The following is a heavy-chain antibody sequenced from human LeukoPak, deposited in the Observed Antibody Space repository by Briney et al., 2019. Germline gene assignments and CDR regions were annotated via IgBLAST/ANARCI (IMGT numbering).Heavy chain of an antibody. V-gene: IGHV3-64D*06. J-gene: IGHJ5*02. CDR2: ISSNGGST. CDR1: GFTFGTHA. D-gene: IGHD4-17*01. Sequence: PGGSLRLSCSASGFTFGTHAMYWVRQAPGKGLEYVSGISSNGGSTNYADSVKGRFTISRDNSKNTLYLQMSSLRAEDTAVYYCVKSDRPDYADFGLGSWGQGTLVTVSS. CDR3: VKSDRPDYADFGLGS.